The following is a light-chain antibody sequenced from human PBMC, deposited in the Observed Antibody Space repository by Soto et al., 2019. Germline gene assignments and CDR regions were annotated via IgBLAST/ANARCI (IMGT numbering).Light chain of an antibody. J-gene: IGKJ1*01. CDR1: QTISSW. CDR3: QHYTSYSEA. Sequence: EIQMTQSPATLSGSEGDRVTITFWASQTISSWLAWYQQKPGKAPKLLIYKASTLKSGVPSRFSGSGSGTEFTLTISSLQPDDFAPYYCQHYTSYSEAFGQGANV. CDR2: KAS. V-gene: IGKV1-5*03.